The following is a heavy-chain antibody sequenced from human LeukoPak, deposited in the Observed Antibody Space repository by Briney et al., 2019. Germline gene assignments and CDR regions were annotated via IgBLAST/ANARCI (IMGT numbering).Heavy chain of an antibody. J-gene: IGHJ4*02. D-gene: IGHD1-26*01. CDR3: ARARNGTLKY. CDR1: GFTFSSYA. V-gene: IGHV3-30*04. Sequence: GGSLRVSCAASGFTFSSYAMSWVRQAPGKGLEWVAVISYDGSHQYSADSVKGRLTISRDNSRHTLFLQMNSLRPEDTAVYYCARARNGTLKYWGQGTLVTVSS. CDR2: ISYDGSHQ.